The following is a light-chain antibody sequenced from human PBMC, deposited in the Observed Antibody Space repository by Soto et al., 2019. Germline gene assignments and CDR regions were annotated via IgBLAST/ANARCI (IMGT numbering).Light chain of an antibody. CDR2: EVS. J-gene: IGLJ1*01. V-gene: IGLV2-14*01. CDR1: SSDIGTYDY. Sequence: QSALTQPASVSGSPGQSITISCTGTSSDIGTYDYVSWYQQHPGKAPKLIIYEVSNRPSGVSNRFSGSKSGNTASLIISGLQAEDEAYYYCSSYGSSGTSVFGTGTKVTVL. CDR3: SSYGSSGTSV.